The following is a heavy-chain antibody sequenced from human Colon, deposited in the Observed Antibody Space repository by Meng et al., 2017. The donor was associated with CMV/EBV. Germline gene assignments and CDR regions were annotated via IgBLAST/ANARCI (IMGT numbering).Heavy chain of an antibody. CDR2: IYWDDDK. CDR1: GFSSNTRAVG. V-gene: IGHV2-5*02. J-gene: IGHJ4*02. Sequence: QSPLQASGATLVEPTHALAVTCTLSGFSSNTRAVGGGWIRQPPGKALEGLALIYWDDDKRYSPSLKSRLTLTKDTSKNQVVLTMPNMDPVDTGTYYCAYSRGSSGWAFDYWGQGTLVTVSS. D-gene: IGHD6-19*01. CDR3: AYSRGSSGWAFDY.